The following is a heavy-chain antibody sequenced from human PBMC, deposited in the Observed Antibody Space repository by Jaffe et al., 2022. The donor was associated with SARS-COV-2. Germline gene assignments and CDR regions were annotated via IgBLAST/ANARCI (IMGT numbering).Heavy chain of an antibody. V-gene: IGHV1-18*01. CDR3: AREFRRLGKDYPDY. J-gene: IGHJ4*02. D-gene: IGHD3-16*01. Sequence: QVQLVQSGADVKKPGASVKVSCKTSGYSFTSYGISWVRQAPGQGLEWMGWINVYNGQTKYAQKFEGRVTMTRDTSTSTVFMDLRSLKSDDTAVYYCAREFRRLGKDYPDYWGQGTLVTVSS. CDR2: INVYNGQT. CDR1: GYSFTSYG.